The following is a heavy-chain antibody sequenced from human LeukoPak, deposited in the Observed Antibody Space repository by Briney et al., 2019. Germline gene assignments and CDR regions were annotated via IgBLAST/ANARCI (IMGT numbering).Heavy chain of an antibody. V-gene: IGHV1-69*04. CDR3: ASSPNITMVRGYGMDV. Sequence: SVKVSCKASGGTFSSYAISWVRQAPGQGLEWMGRIIPILGIANYAQKFQGRVTITADKSTSTAYMELSSLRSEDTAVYYCASSPNITMVRGYGMDVWGQGTTVTVSS. J-gene: IGHJ6*02. D-gene: IGHD3-10*01. CDR2: IIPILGIA. CDR1: GGTFSSYA.